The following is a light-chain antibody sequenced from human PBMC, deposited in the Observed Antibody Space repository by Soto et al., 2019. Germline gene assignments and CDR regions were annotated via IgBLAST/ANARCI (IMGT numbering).Light chain of an antibody. V-gene: IGLV2-14*01. CDR1: SSDVGGFEY. CDR2: DVT. CDR3: GSITRSSTSV. Sequence: QSVLSQPASVSGSPGQTITSSCTGTSSDVGGFEYVSWYQPQRGKAPKLIIYDVTNRPSRVSNRFSGSKSGNTASLTISGIQAEDEGDYYCGSITRSSTSVFGTGTKVTVL. J-gene: IGLJ1*01.